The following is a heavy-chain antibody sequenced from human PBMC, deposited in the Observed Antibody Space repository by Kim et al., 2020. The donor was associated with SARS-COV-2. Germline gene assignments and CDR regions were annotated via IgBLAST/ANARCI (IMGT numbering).Heavy chain of an antibody. D-gene: IGHD6-19*01. CDR3: ARDLDLAVAGTNSPNWFDP. J-gene: IGHJ5*02. Sequence: GGSLRLSCAASGFTFSDYYMSWIRQAPGKGLEWVSYISSSSSHTNYADSVKGRFTISRDNAKNSLYLQMNSLRAEDTAVYYCARDLDLAVAGTNSPNWFDPWGQGTLVTVSS. V-gene: IGHV3-11*05. CDR2: ISSSSSHT. CDR1: GFTFSDYY.